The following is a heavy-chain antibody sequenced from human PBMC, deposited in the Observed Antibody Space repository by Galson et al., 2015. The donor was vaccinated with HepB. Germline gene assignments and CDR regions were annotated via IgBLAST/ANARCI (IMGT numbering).Heavy chain of an antibody. CDR2: IYWDDTK. V-gene: IGHV2-5*02. CDR3: AKLGNSFFEY. D-gene: IGHD4-23*01. Sequence: PALVKPTQTLTLTCSLSGLSISASGEGVGWIRQPPGTALEWLSLIYWDDTKRYRPSLETRLTITKDTSKNQVVLTMTNMDPVDTGTYYCAKLGNSFFEYWGQGTPVTVSS. CDR1: GLSISASGEG. J-gene: IGHJ4*02.